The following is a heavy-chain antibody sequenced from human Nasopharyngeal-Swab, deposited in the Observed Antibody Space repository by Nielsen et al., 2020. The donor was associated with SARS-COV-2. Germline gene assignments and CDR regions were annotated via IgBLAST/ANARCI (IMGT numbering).Heavy chain of an antibody. CDR1: GLNFDNYA. J-gene: IGHJ3*02. D-gene: IGHD4-23*01. CDR3: VKDTDAVVTRALDI. V-gene: IGHV3-9*01. Sequence: LSLTCAASGLNFDNYAMHWVRHLPGKGLEWVSAISWNSGNTGYAGSVKGRFTISRDNAKNSVFLQMNSLTPEDTALYYCVKDTDAVVTRALDIWGRGTMVTVS. CDR2: ISWNSGNT.